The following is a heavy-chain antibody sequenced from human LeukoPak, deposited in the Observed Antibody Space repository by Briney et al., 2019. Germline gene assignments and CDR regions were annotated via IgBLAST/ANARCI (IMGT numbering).Heavy chain of an antibody. CDR2: IKQDGREK. CDR1: GFTLSDYW. Sequence: PGGSLRLSCAASGFTLSDYWMTWVRQAPGKGLGWVANIKQDGREKNYVDSVKGRFTISRDNAKNSLYLQMNSLRAEDTAVYYCARSSSPINLDYWGQGTLVTVSS. J-gene: IGHJ4*02. D-gene: IGHD1-14*01. CDR3: ARSSSPINLDY. V-gene: IGHV3-7*02.